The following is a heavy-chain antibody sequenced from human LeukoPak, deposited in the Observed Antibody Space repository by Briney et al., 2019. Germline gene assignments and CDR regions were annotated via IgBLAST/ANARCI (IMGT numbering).Heavy chain of an antibody. Sequence: GGSLRLSCAASGFTFSNYWMHWVRQAPGKGLVWVSRINSDGSTTTYADSVKGRFTISRDNAKNTLYLQVNSLRAEDTAVYFCTRGGVDYWGQGTLVTVSS. D-gene: IGHD3-10*01. V-gene: IGHV3-74*01. CDR3: TRGGVDY. CDR1: GFTFSNYW. CDR2: INSDGSTT. J-gene: IGHJ4*02.